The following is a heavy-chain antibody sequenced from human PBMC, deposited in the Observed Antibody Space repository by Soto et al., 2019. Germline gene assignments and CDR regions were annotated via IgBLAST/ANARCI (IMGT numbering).Heavy chain of an antibody. Sequence: PGGSLRLSCAASGFTFSTYSINWVRQAPGKGLEWVSSISGSSTYIFYADSVKGRFTISRDNAKNSLYLQMNSLRAEDTAVYYCARDQDFDWYYDYWGQGTLVTVSS. J-gene: IGHJ4*02. CDR1: GFTFSTYS. D-gene: IGHD3-9*01. CDR2: ISGSSTYI. V-gene: IGHV3-21*01. CDR3: ARDQDFDWYYDY.